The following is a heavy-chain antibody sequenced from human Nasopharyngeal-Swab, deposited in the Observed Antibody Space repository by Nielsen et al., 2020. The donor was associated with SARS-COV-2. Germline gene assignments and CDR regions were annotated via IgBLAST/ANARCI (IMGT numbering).Heavy chain of an antibody. CDR2: IKQDGSEK. CDR1: GFTFSSYW. Sequence: GESLKISCAASGFTFSSYWMSWVRQAPGKGLEWVANIKQDGSEKYYVDSVKGRFTISRDSAKNSLYLQMNSLRAEDTAVYYCARLAKIWGQQLAYYYYGMDVWGQGTTVTVSS. CDR3: ARLAKIWGQQLAYYYYGMDV. D-gene: IGHD6-13*01. V-gene: IGHV3-7*01. J-gene: IGHJ6*02.